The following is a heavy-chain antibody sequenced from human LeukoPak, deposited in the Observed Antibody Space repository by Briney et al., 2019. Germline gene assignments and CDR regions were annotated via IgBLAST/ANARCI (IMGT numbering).Heavy chain of an antibody. CDR2: ISGRSSHV. D-gene: IGHD3-16*01. CDR3: GRAFPPLRTASAGDL. J-gene: IGHJ4*02. V-gene: IGHV3-21*01. Sequence: GGSLTLSCSASGFSFSDYDMNWFRQAPGQGLERISSISGRSSHVYYGDSVKGRFSISRDNAMNSVFLQMNSLGVDDTAVYYCGRAFPPLRTASAGDLWGQGTLVTVSS. CDR1: GFSFSDYD.